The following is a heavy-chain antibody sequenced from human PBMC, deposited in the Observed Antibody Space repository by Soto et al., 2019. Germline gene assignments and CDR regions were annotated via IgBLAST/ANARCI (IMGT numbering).Heavy chain of an antibody. Sequence: VRLQESGPGLVKPSETLSLTCSVSGDSINNYYWSWTRQPAGKGLEWIGRIYSSGSANYNPSLKTRGTMSVDTSKNQVFLSVTTVTAADTAVYFCARGGTRSADLPTYWGQGIQVIVSS. D-gene: IGHD1-1*01. CDR3: ARGGTRSADLPTY. CDR2: IYSSGSA. V-gene: IGHV4-4*07. J-gene: IGHJ4*02. CDR1: GDSINNYY.